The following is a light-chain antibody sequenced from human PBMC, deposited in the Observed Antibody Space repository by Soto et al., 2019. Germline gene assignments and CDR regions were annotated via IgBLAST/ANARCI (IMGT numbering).Light chain of an antibody. CDR1: ISDIGLYKF. CDR2: DVS. CDR3: TSYTTKNIVVV. Sequence: QSALTQPASVSGSPGQSITISCTGTISDIGLYKFVSWYQHHPGKAPKLIIFDVSSRASGISNRFSGSKSGNTASLTISGLQAEYEAYYYCTSYTTKNIVVVFGGGNQLTVL. J-gene: IGLJ2*01. V-gene: IGLV2-14*03.